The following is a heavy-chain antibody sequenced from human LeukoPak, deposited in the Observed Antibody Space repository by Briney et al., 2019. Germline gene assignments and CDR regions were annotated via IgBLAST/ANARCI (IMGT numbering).Heavy chain of an antibody. Sequence: GGSLRLSCVASGITFRHHAMNWVRQAPGKGLEWVSSIFDSGAPSYYSDSVKGRFTISRDNSRDTFYLQMENLRAEDSATYYCTKAVGGGRDAYDVWGQGTRVIVSS. J-gene: IGHJ3*01. CDR1: GITFRHHA. CDR3: TKAVGGGRDAYDV. V-gene: IGHV3-23*01. CDR2: IFDSGAPS. D-gene: IGHD3-16*01.